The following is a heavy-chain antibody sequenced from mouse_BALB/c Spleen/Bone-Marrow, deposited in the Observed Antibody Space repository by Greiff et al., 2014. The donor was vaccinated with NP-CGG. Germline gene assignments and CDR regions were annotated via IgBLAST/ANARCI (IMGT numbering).Heavy chain of an antibody. Sequence: VHVKQSGGGLVKPGGSLKLSCAASGFAFSSYDMSWVRQTPEKRLEWVAYISSGGGSTYYPDTVKGRFTISRDNAKNTLYLQMSSLKSEDTAMYYCARHRQLTTANWGQGTLVTVSA. V-gene: IGHV5-12-1*01. CDR2: ISSGGGST. CDR3: ARHRQLTTAN. J-gene: IGHJ3*01. CDR1: GFAFSSYD. D-gene: IGHD1-1*01.